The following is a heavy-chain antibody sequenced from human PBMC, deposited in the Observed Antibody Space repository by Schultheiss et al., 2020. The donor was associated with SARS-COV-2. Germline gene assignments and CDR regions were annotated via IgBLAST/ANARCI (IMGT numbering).Heavy chain of an antibody. Sequence: GGSLRLSCAASGFTFSSYAMSWVRQAPGKGLEWVSAISGSGSTIYYADSVKGRFTISRDNSKNTLYLQMNSLKTEDTAVYYCTREAPSYSSSWYFRVDYWGQGTLVTVSS. CDR1: GFTFSSYA. D-gene: IGHD6-13*01. J-gene: IGHJ4*02. V-gene: IGHV3-23*01. CDR3: TREAPSYSSSWYFRVDY. CDR2: ISGSGSTI.